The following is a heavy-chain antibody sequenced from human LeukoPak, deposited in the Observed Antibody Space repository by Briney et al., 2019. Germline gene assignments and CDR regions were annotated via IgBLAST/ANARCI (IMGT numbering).Heavy chain of an antibody. CDR3: ARQTAKNVDAARFDS. J-gene: IGHJ4*02. CDR1: GGSINNYY. V-gene: IGHV4-59*08. CDR2: IYYSGTT. D-gene: IGHD5-18*01. Sequence: SETLSLTCAISGGSINNYYWSWIRQPPGKGLEWIGYIYYSGTTNYSPSLNSRVNISLDTAKNQFSLRLSSVTAADTAVYYCARQTAKNVDAARFDSWGQGTLVTVSS.